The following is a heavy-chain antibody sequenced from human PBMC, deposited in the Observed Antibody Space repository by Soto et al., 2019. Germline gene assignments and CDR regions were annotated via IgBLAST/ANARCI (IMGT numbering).Heavy chain of an antibody. CDR3: ARDDSWSGYFY. V-gene: IGHV1-3*01. Sequence: QVQLVQSGAEVKKPGASVKVSCKASGYTFTSYAMHWVRQAPGQRLEWMGWINAGNGNTKYSQKLQGRVTITRDTSASTAYMELSSLRSEDTAVYYCARDDSWSGYFYWGQGPLVTVSS. D-gene: IGHD3-3*01. CDR1: GYTFTSYA. CDR2: INAGNGNT. J-gene: IGHJ4*02.